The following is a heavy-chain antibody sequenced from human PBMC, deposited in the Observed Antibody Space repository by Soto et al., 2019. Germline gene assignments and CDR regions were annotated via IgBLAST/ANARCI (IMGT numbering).Heavy chain of an antibody. D-gene: IGHD6-13*01. CDR1: GGSISSGGYS. Sequence: LSLTCAVSGGSISSGGYSWSWIRQPPGKGLEWIGYIYHSGSTYYNPSLKSRVTISVDRSKNQFSLKLSSVTAADTAVYYCARVAAAGTANFDYWGQGTLVTVSS. V-gene: IGHV4-30-2*01. CDR2: IYHSGST. CDR3: ARVAAAGTANFDY. J-gene: IGHJ4*02.